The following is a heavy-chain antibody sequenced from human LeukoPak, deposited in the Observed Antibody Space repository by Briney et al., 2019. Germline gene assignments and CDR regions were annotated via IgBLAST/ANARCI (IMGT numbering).Heavy chain of an antibody. V-gene: IGHV4-31*03. CDR1: GGSINYYY. CDR3: ARVVRTELWFWIDY. Sequence: LSLTCTVSGGSINYYYWSWIRQHPGKGLEWIGYIYYSGSTYYNPSLKSRVTISVDTSKNQFSLKLSSVTAADTAVYYCARVVRTELWFWIDYWGQGTLVTVSS. CDR2: IYYSGST. J-gene: IGHJ4*02. D-gene: IGHD3-10*01.